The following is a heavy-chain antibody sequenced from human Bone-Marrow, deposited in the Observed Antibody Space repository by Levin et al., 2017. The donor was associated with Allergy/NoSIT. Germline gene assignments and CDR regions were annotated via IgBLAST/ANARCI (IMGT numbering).Heavy chain of an antibody. J-gene: IGHJ6*02. CDR1: GGSISTNY. CDR3: ARDLRRSGYYLGGMDV. D-gene: IGHD3-22*01. V-gene: IGHV4-59*01. Sequence: SQTLSLTCTVSGGSISTNYWNWIRQPPGKGLEWIGYIFYSGTTNYNPSLKSRVTLSLDTSKNQFSLKLRSVTAADTAVYYCARDLRRSGYYLGGMDVWGQGTTVTVS. CDR2: IFYSGTT.